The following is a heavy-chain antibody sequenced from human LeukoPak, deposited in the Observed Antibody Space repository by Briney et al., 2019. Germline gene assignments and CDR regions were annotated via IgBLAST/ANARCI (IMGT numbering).Heavy chain of an antibody. CDR3: APLKGEILVDSH. V-gene: IGHV2-5*02. CDR2: IFWDVDK. J-gene: IGHJ1*01. CDR1: GFSLSTSGVG. D-gene: IGHD3-22*01. Sequence: SGPTLVNPTQTLTLTCTFSGFSLSTSGVGVGWIRQPPGKYLEWLALIFWDVDKRYSPSLNSRHTITKDNYKNQVGLTITNMDPVDTATYYCAPLKGEILVDSHWGQGTLVSVST.